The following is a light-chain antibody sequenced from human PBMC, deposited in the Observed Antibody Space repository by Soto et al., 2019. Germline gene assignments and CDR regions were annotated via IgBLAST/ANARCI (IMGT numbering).Light chain of an antibody. CDR2: EVS. CDR1: SSDVGGYNF. Sequence: QSALTQPASVFGSPGQSITFSCTGTSSDVGGYNFVSWYQQHPGKAPKLMIYEVSSRPSGVSNRFSGSKSGNTASLTISGLQPEDEAPYYCSSYTHSTNVVLGTGTKVT. J-gene: IGLJ1*01. V-gene: IGLV2-14*03. CDR3: SSYTHSTNVV.